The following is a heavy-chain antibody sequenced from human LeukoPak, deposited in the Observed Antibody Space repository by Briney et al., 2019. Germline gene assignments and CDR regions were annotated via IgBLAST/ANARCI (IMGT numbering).Heavy chain of an antibody. Sequence: APVKVSCKPSGYIFTGYYMHWVRQAPGQGLEWMGWINTNRDDSVYAQRIPGKITMTSDTSIRTVYMDPTRVTSDDTAVYYGACQASVTVDQWGRGTLVTVSS. CDR2: INTNRDDS. J-gene: IGHJ4*02. CDR3: ACQASVTVDQ. CDR1: GYIFTGYY. V-gene: IGHV1-2*02. D-gene: IGHD2-21*02.